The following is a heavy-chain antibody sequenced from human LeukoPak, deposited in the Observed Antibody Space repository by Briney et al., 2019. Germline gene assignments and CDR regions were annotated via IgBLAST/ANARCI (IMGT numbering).Heavy chain of an antibody. CDR3: ARDITSRYLDY. J-gene: IGHJ4*02. V-gene: IGHV3-33*01. D-gene: IGHD1-14*01. CDR1: GFTFRNHG. Sequence: PGRSLRLSCAASGFTFRNHGMHWVRQAPGXGLEWVAVIWFDGGNKYYADSVRGRFTISRDNSKNTLSLQMNSLRVEDTAVYFCARDITSRYLDYWGQGTPVTVSS. CDR2: IWFDGGNK.